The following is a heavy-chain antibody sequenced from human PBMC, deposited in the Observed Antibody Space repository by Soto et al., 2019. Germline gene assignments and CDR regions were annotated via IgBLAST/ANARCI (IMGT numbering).Heavy chain of an antibody. J-gene: IGHJ4*02. CDR2: ISGSGGST. CDR3: TKDVLYCGGGSCLVGPSYTFDH. Sequence: GGSLRLSCAASGFTFGNYGMHWVRQAPGKGLEWVSAISGSGGSTYYADSVKGRFTISRDNSKNTLYLQMNSLRADDTAVYYCTKDVLYCGGGSCLVGPSYTFDHWGQGTLVTVSS. V-gene: IGHV3-23*01. CDR1: GFTFGNYG. D-gene: IGHD2-15*01.